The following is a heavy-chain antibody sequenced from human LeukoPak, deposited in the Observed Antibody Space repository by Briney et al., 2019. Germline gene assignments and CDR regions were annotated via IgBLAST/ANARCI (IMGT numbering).Heavy chain of an antibody. J-gene: IGHJ4*02. CDR3: ARAGGGGLGYFDY. D-gene: IGHD2-15*01. Sequence: GGSLRLSCAASGLTFSSYSMNWVRQAPGKGLEWVSSISSSSYIYYADSVKGRFTISRDNAKNSLYLQMNSLRAEDTAVYYCARAGGGGLGYFDYWGQGTLVTVSS. CDR1: GLTFSSYS. V-gene: IGHV3-21*01. CDR2: ISSSSYI.